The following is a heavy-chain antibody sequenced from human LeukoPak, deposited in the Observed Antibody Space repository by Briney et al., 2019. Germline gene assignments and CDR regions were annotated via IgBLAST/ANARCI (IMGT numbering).Heavy chain of an antibody. CDR1: GGSFSGYY. CDR2: INHSGST. Sequence: SETLSLTCAVYGGSFSGYYWSWIRQPPEKGLEWIGEINHSGSTNYNPSLKSRVTISVDTSKNQFSLKLSSVTAADTAVYYCARGALYVWGSYRSYNWFDPWGQGTLVTVSS. V-gene: IGHV4-34*01. J-gene: IGHJ5*02. CDR3: ARGALYVWGSYRSYNWFDP. D-gene: IGHD3-16*02.